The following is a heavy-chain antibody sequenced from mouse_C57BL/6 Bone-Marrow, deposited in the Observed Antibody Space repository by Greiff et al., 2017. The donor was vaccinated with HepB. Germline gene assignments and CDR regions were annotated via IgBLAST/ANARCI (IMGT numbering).Heavy chain of an antibody. CDR3: AREPNYSY. CDR1: GYTFTSYW. J-gene: IGHJ2*01. D-gene: IGHD2-12*01. CDR2: IDPSDSYT. Sequence: QVQLQQPGAELVRPGTSVKLSCKASGYTFTSYWMHWVKQRPGQGLEWIGVIDPSDSYTNYNQKFKGMATLTVDTSSSTAYMQLSSLTSEDSAVYYCAREPNYSYWGQGTTLTVSS. V-gene: IGHV1-59*01.